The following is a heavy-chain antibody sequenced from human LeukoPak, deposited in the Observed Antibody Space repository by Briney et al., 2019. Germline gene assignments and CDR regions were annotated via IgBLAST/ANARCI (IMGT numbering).Heavy chain of an antibody. CDR2: ITASGDST. D-gene: IGHD3-10*01. CDR3: ARDGWFGGFDY. J-gene: IGHJ4*02. CDR1: GFPFSSYP. Sequence: GGSLRLSCAGSGFPFSSYPISWVRQPPGKGLEWVSAITASGDSTYSADSVKGRFTISRDNSRNTLFLEMSSLRAEDTAVYYCARDGWFGGFDYWGQGTLVTVSS. V-gene: IGHV3-23*01.